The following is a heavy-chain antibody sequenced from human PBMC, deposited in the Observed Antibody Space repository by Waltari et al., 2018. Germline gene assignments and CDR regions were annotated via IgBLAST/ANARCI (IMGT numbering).Heavy chain of an antibody. CDR3: ARGAADCSSTSCYDGSNFDY. CDR2: IYHSGST. Sequence: QVQLQESGPGLVQPSQTLSLTCTVSGGSISSGGYYWSWIRQHPGKGLEWIGYIYHSGSTYSNPSPKSRGTISVDRSKNQFSLKLSSVTAADTAVYYCARGAADCSSTSCYDGSNFDYWGQGTLVTVSS. D-gene: IGHD2-2*01. V-gene: IGHV4-31*03. J-gene: IGHJ4*02. CDR1: GGSISSGGYY.